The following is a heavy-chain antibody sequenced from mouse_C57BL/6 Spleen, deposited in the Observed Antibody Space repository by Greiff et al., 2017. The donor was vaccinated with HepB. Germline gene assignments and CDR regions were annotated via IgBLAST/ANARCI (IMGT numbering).Heavy chain of an antibody. D-gene: IGHD2-4*01. Sequence: DVQLQESGPGLVKPSQSLSLTCSVTGYSITSGYYWNWIRQFPGNKLEWMGYISYDGSNNYNPSLKNRISITRDTSKNQYFLTLNSVTTEDTATYYCARDTYYDYDGYYFDYWGQGTTLTVSS. CDR2: ISYDGSN. CDR1: GYSITSGYY. J-gene: IGHJ2*01. V-gene: IGHV3-6*01. CDR3: ARDTYYDYDGYYFDY.